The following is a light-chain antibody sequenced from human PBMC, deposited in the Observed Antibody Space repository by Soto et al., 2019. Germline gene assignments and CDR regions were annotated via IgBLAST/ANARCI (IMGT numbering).Light chain of an antibody. V-gene: IGLV2-23*02. J-gene: IGLJ1*01. CDR2: AVN. CDR3: CSYATSYTYV. Sequence: QSALTQPASVSGSPGQLITISCTGTNSDVGSYNFVSWYQQDPGKAPKLMLYAVNKRPSGVSNRFSGSKSGDTASLTISGLQAEDEADYYCCSYATSYTYVFGRGTKVTVL. CDR1: NSDVGSYNF.